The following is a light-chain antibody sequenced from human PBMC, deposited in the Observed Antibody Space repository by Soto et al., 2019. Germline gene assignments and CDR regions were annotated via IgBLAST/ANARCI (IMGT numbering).Light chain of an antibody. Sequence: QSALPQPPSASGSPGQSVTISCTGTSSDVGAFNYVSWYQHHPGKAPKFMIYKVDKRPSGVPDRFSGSKSGNTAYLTVSGLQAEDEADYFCRSFVAGSSYVFGTGTKLTVL. CDR2: KVD. CDR1: SSDVGAFNY. V-gene: IGLV2-8*01. CDR3: RSFVAGSSYV. J-gene: IGLJ1*01.